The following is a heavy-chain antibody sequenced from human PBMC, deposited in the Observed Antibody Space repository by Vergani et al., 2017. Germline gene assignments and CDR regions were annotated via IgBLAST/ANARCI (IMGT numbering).Heavy chain of an antibody. J-gene: IGHJ4*02. D-gene: IGHD3-16*02. V-gene: IGHV3-48*01. CDR3: AKAPAVWGSYRYTGGGYYFDY. CDR2: ISSSSSTI. CDR1: GFTFSSYS. Sequence: EVQLVESGGGLVKPGGSLRLSCAASGFTFSSYSMNWVRQAPGKGLEWVSYISSSSSTIYYADSVKGRFTISRDNAKNSLYLQMNSLRAEDTAVYYCAKAPAVWGSYRYTGGGYYFDYWGQGTLVTVSS.